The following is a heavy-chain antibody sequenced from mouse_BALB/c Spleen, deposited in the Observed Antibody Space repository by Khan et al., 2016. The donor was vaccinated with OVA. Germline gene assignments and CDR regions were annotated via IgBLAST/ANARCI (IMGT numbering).Heavy chain of an antibody. CDR2: IWSGGTT. D-gene: IGHD2-4*01. Sequence: QVQLKQSGPGLIQPSQSLSITCTVSGFSLTSYGVHWVRQSPGKGLEWLGVIWSGGTTDYNVAFISRLTISKDNSKSQVFLKMNSLPANDTAIYYCASLYEYVEGFAYWGQGTLVTVSA. J-gene: IGHJ3*01. V-gene: IGHV2-2*02. CDR1: GFSLTSYG. CDR3: ASLYEYVEGFAY.